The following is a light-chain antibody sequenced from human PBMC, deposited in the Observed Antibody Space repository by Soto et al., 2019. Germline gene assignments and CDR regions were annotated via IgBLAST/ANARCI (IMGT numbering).Light chain of an antibody. Sequence: EIVMTRSPATLSVSPGERATLSXRASHSVSNNLAWYQQKPDQAPRLLXXGASTRATGIPARFSGSGSGTEFTLTISSLQSEDFAVYYCQQYNNWPPTWTSGQGTKVDIK. V-gene: IGKV3-15*01. CDR2: GAS. CDR1: HSVSNN. CDR3: QQYNNWPPTWT. J-gene: IGKJ1*01.